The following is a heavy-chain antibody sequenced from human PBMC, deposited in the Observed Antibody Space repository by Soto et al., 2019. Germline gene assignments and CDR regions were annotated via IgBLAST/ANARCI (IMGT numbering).Heavy chain of an antibody. D-gene: IGHD3-10*01. Sequence: ASVKVSCKASGYTFTSYGISWVRQAPRQGLEWMGWISAYNGNTNYAQKLQGRVTMTTDTSTSTAYMELRSLRSDDTAVYYCSRRRGPTGYSYYMGVWGKGTTVTVS. CDR1: GYTFTSYG. CDR2: ISAYNGNT. V-gene: IGHV1-18*01. CDR3: SRRRGPTGYSYYMGV. J-gene: IGHJ6*03.